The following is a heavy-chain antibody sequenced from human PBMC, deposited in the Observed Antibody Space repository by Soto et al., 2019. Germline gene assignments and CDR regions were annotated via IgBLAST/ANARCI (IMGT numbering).Heavy chain of an antibody. J-gene: IGHJ4*02. V-gene: IGHV1-3*01. CDR3: ARDLQADY. CDR1: GYTFTDYF. Sequence: GASVKVSCKASGYTFTDYFMNWMRQAPGQRLEWMGWINAGNGNTKYSQKFQGRVTITRDTSASTAYMELSSLRSEDTAVYYCARDLQADYWGQGTLVTVSS. CDR2: INAGNGNT.